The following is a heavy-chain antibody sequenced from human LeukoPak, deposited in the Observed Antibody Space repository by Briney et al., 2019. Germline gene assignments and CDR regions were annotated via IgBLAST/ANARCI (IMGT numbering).Heavy chain of an antibody. J-gene: IGHJ4*02. CDR1: GFTFSDYY. CDR2: VSSSSTYT. Sequence: GGCLRLSCAVSGFTFSDYYMTWIRQAPGKGLEWVSYVSSSSTYTNYADSVKGRFTISRDNAKNSLYLQMNSLRAEDTAVYYCARERIYSSGWYLIDYWGQGTLVTVSS. D-gene: IGHD6-19*01. V-gene: IGHV3-11*05. CDR3: ARERIYSSGWYLIDY.